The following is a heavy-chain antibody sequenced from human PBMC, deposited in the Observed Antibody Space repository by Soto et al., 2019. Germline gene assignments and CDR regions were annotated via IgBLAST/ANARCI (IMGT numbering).Heavy chain of an antibody. CDR1: GFTFSDHY. V-gene: IGHV3-72*01. Sequence: EVQLVESGGGLVQPGGSLRLSCAASGFTFSDHYMDWVRQSPGKGLEWVGRIRNRANSHTTVYAASVKGRFTISRDDSKNSVFLEMNILKTEDTAVYYCATLERIVGGTWDYWGQGTLVTVSS. J-gene: IGHJ4*02. CDR3: ATLERIVGGTWDY. D-gene: IGHD1-26*01. CDR2: IRNRANSHTT.